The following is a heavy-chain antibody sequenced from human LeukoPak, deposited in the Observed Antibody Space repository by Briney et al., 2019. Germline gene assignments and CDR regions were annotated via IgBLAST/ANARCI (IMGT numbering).Heavy chain of an antibody. J-gene: IGHJ4*02. Sequence: SETLSLTCTVSGGSISSGGYYWSWLRQPPGKGLEWIGYIYHSGSTYYNPSLKSRVTISVDTSKNQCSLKLSSVTAADTAVYYCARDNTYCGGDCYVYWGQGTLVTVSS. CDR3: ARDNTYCGGDCYVY. D-gene: IGHD2-21*01. CDR1: GGSISSGGYY. V-gene: IGHV4-30-2*01. CDR2: IYHSGST.